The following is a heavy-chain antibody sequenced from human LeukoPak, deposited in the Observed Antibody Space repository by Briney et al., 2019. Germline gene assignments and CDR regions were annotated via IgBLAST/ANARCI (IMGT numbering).Heavy chain of an antibody. CDR1: GFTFSSYG. CDR3: AKDERHVVVVLAAYYYYYYIDV. CDR2: IRYDGGNK. Sequence: GGSLRLSCAASGFTFSSYGMHWVRQAPGKGLEWVAVIRYDGGNKYYADSVKGRFTISRDNSKNTLYLQMNSLRAEDTAVYYCAKDERHVVVVLAAYYYYYYIDVWGKGATVAICS. V-gene: IGHV3-30*02. D-gene: IGHD2-15*01. J-gene: IGHJ6*03.